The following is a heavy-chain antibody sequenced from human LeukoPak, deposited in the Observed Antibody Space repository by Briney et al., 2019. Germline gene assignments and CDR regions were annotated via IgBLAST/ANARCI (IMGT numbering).Heavy chain of an antibody. CDR2: IRGNGATT. CDR3: AKAYHDSGCLIDY. J-gene: IGHJ4*02. V-gene: IGHV3-23*01. CDR1: GFTFSDYY. D-gene: IGHD6-19*01. Sequence: PGGSLRLSCAASGFTFSDYYMSWIRQAPGKGLEWVAAIRGNGATTDYADSVKGRFTISRDNSKSTLYLQMNSLRAEDTAVYYCAKAYHDSGCLIDYWGQGTLVTVSS.